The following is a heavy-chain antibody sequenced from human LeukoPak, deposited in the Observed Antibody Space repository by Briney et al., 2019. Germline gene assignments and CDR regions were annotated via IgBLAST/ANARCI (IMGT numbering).Heavy chain of an antibody. D-gene: IGHD3-22*01. CDR3: AKEVYYDSMGDI. CDR1: GFTFSSYA. Sequence: PGGSLRLSCSASGFTFSSYAMHWVRQAPGEGLEWVAVMSYDGSNKYYADSVKGRFTISRDNSKNTLYLQMNSLRAEDTAVYYCAKEVYYDSMGDIWGQGTMVTVSS. CDR2: MSYDGSNK. J-gene: IGHJ3*02. V-gene: IGHV3-30-3*01.